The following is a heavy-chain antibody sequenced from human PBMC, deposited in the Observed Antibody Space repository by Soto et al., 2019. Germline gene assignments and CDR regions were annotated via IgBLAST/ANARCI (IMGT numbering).Heavy chain of an antibody. Sequence: ESLGLSCVASGFSFSNYNMNGVRQAPGKGLEWISYITDSSDTVHYADSVRGRFTISRDNAESSLFLQVNSLRDEDTAVYFCARDFGHGYYLDSWGRGTLVTVSS. CDR3: ARDFGHGYYLDS. J-gene: IGHJ4*02. CDR2: ITDSSDTV. D-gene: IGHD3-3*01. V-gene: IGHV3-48*02. CDR1: GFSFSNYN.